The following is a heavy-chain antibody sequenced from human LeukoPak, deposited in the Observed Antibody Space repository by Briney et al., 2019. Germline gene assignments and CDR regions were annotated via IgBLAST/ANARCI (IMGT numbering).Heavy chain of an antibody. D-gene: IGHD1-1*01. V-gene: IGHV3-23*01. CDR1: GFTFSSFA. J-gene: IGHJ4*02. CDR2: ISGSGGST. Sequence: GSLRLSCAASGFTFSSFAMSWVRQAPGKGLEWVSAISGSGGSTYYADSVKGRFTISRDNSKNTLYLQMNSLRAEDTAVYYCAKLLGTTTDYTGDDYWGQGALVTVSS. CDR3: AKLLGTTTDYTGDDY.